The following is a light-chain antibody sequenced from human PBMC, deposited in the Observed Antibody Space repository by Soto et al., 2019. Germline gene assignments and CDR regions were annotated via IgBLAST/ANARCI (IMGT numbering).Light chain of an antibody. Sequence: DIVMTQSPDSLAVSLGERATINCKTSQSVLHSSHNKNYLAWYQQKPGQPPNLLIYWASTRESGVPDRFSGSGSGTDFTLTISSLQAEDVAVYYCQQSYTIPYTFGQGTKLEIK. CDR3: QQSYTIPYT. V-gene: IGKV4-1*01. CDR1: QSVLHSSHNKNY. J-gene: IGKJ2*01. CDR2: WAS.